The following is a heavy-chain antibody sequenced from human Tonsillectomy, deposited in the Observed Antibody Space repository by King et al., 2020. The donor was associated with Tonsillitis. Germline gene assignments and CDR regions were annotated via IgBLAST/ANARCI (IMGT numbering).Heavy chain of an antibody. V-gene: IGHV4-59*01. CDR1: GGSISSYY. D-gene: IGHD1-7*01. Sequence: VQLQESGPGLVKPSETLSLTCTVSGGSISSYYWSWIRQPPGKGLEWIGYIYYSGITNYNPSLKSRVTISVDTSKNPFSLKLSSVTAADTAVYYCAREATGTTGYYMDVWGKGTTVTVSS. CDR3: AREATGTTGYYMDV. J-gene: IGHJ6*03. CDR2: IYYSGIT.